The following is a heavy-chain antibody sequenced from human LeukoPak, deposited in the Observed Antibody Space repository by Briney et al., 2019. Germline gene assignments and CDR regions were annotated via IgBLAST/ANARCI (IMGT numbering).Heavy chain of an antibody. Sequence: ASVKVSCKASGGTFSSYSISWVRQAPGQGLEWMGGIIPIFRTPNYAQKFQGRVTMTTDTSTSTAYMELRSLRSDDTAAYYCARSSSVTIPGYYFDYWGQGTLVTVSS. CDR3: ARSSSVTIPGYYFDY. V-gene: IGHV1-69*05. D-gene: IGHD2-21*01. CDR1: GGTFSSYS. J-gene: IGHJ4*02. CDR2: IIPIFRTP.